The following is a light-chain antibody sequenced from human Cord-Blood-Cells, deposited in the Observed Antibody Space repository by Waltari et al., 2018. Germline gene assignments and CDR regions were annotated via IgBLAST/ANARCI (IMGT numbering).Light chain of an antibody. CDR1: SSDVGGYNY. CDR3: SSYAGSNNLV. CDR2: AVS. J-gene: IGLJ2*01. Sequence: QSALTQPPSASGSPGQSVTISCTGTSSDVGGYNYVSWYQQHPGKAPKRIIYAVSKRPSGVPDRFSGSKSGNTASLTVSGLQAEDEADYYCSSYAGSNNLVFGGGTKLTVL. V-gene: IGLV2-8*01.